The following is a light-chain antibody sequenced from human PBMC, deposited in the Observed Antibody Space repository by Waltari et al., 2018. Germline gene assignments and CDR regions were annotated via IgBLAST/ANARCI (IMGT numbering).Light chain of an antibody. CDR1: SSNIGRNG. CDR2: FDD. V-gene: IGLV1-36*01. J-gene: IGLJ2*01. Sequence: QSVLTQPPSVSEAPRQRVTISRSGSSSNIGRNGVNWYQQVPGKAPKLLIYFDDLLPSGVSDRFSASKSGTSASLAISGLQSDDEADYYCSVWDASVNGVIFGGGTRLTVL. CDR3: SVWDASVNGVI.